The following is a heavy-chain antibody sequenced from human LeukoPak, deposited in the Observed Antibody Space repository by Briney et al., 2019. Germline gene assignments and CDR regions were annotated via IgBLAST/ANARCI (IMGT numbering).Heavy chain of an antibody. Sequence: PSETLSLTCTVSGGSISSSSCYWGWIRQPPGKGLEWIGSINYSGNTFYNPSLKSRVTISVDTSKNQFSLNLSSVTAADTAVYYCARRPQSYIDVLLKGTTVTVSS. CDR1: GGSISSSSCY. V-gene: IGHV4-39*01. CDR3: ARRPQSYIDV. CDR2: INYSGNT. J-gene: IGHJ6*03.